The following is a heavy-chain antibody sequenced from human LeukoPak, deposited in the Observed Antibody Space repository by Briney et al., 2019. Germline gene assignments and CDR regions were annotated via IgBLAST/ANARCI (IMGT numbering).Heavy chain of an antibody. CDR3: ASLESYYYDSSGYFPLHY. D-gene: IGHD3-22*01. Sequence: SETLSLTCTVSGGFISSYYWSWIRQPPGKGLEWTGYIYYSGSTNYNPSLKSRVTISVDTSKNQFSLKLSSVTAADTAVYYCASLESYYYDSSGYFPLHYWGQGTLVTVSS. J-gene: IGHJ4*02. CDR2: IYYSGST. V-gene: IGHV4-59*08. CDR1: GGFISSYY.